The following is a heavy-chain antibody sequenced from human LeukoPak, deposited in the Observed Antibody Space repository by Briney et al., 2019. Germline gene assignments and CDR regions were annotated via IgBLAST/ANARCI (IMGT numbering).Heavy chain of an antibody. V-gene: IGHV3-30-3*01. D-gene: IGHD3-3*01. CDR2: ISYDGSNE. CDR3: ARDIGDYDFWSVFDY. J-gene: IGHJ4*02. Sequence: PGRSLRLSCAASGFTFSNYAMHWVRQAPGKGLEWVAVISYDGSNEYYADSVKGRFTISRDNAKNSLYLQMNSLRAEDTAVYYCARDIGDYDFWSVFDYWGQGTLVTVSS. CDR1: GFTFSNYA.